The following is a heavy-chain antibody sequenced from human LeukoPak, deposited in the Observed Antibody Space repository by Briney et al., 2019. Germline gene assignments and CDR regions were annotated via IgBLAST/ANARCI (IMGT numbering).Heavy chain of an antibody. J-gene: IGHJ5*02. CDR1: GGSISSYY. CDR3: ARTYYYGSGSYYRPRGWFDP. Sequence: SETLSLTCTVSGGSISSYYWSWIRQPAGKGLEWIGRIYTSGSTNYNPSLKSRVTMSVDTSKIQFSLKLSSVTAADTAVYYCARTYYYGSGSYYRPRGWFDPWGQGTLVTVSS. CDR2: IYTSGST. D-gene: IGHD3-10*01. V-gene: IGHV4-4*07.